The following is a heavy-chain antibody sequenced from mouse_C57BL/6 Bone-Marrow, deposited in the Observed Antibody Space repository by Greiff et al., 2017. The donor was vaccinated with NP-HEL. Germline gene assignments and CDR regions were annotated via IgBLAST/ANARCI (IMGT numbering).Heavy chain of an antibody. V-gene: IGHV3-6*01. J-gene: IGHJ2*01. CDR1: GYSITSGYY. D-gene: IGHD4-1*01. Sequence: EVHLVESGPGLVKPSQSLSLTCSVTGYSITSGYYWNWIRQFPGNKLEWMGYISYDGSNNYNPSLKNRISITRDTSKNQFFLKLNSVTTEDTATYYCARNWDGGDYWGQGTTLTVSS. CDR3: ARNWDGGDY. CDR2: ISYDGSN.